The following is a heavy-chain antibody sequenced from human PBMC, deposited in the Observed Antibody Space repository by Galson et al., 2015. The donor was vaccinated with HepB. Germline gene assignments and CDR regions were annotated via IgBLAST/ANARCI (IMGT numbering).Heavy chain of an antibody. V-gene: IGHV1-58*01. CDR2: IVVGSGNT. CDR3: AADQKARYYDFWSGYCYYGMDV. J-gene: IGHJ6*02. D-gene: IGHD3-3*01. Sequence: SVKVSCKASGFTFTSSAVQWVRQARGQRLEWIGWIVVGSGNTNYAQKFQERVTITRDMSTSTAYMELSSLRSEDTAVYCCAADQKARYYDFWSGYCYYGMDVWGQGTTVTVSS. CDR1: GFTFTSSA.